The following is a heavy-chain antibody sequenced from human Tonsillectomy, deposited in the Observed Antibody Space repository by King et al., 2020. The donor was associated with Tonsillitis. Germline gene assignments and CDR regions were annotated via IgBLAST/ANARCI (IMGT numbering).Heavy chain of an antibody. V-gene: IGHV4-59*01. CDR1: GGSISSYY. J-gene: IGHJ5*02. CDR3: ARGGRYLDP. CDR2: IYYSGST. D-gene: IGHD3-16*01. Sequence: QLQESGPGLVKPSETLSLTCTVSGGSISSYYWSWIRQPPGKGLEWIGYIYYSGSTNYNPSLKSRVTISVDTSKNQFSLKLSSVTAADTAVYYCARGGRYLDPWGQGTLVTVSS.